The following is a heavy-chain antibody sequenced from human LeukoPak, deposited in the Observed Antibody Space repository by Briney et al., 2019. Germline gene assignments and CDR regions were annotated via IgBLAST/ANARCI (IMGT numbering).Heavy chain of an antibody. V-gene: IGHV3-23*01. CDR1: GFTFHNYA. Sequence: PGGSLRLSCAASGFTFHNYAMSWVRQAPGKGLEWVSSISVFGDSTSYADSVKGRFTISRDNSKNTLHVQMYSLGAEDTAVYYCARMIAMGATFVDYWGQGTLVTVSS. CDR3: ARMIAMGATFVDY. CDR2: ISVFGDST. D-gene: IGHD1-26*01. J-gene: IGHJ4*02.